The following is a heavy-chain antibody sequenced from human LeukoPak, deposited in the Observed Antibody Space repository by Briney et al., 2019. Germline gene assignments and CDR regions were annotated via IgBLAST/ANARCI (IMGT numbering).Heavy chain of an antibody. V-gene: IGHV4-34*01. CDR2: INHSGST. D-gene: IGHD3-16*01. CDR1: GGSFSGYY. J-gene: IGHJ4*02. Sequence: RSSETLCLTGAVYGGSFSGYYWSWIRQPPGKGLEWIGEINHSGSTNYNPSLKSRVTISVDTSKNQFSLKLSSVTAADTAVYYCARGPDLYYFDYWGQGTLVTVSS. CDR3: ARGPDLYYFDY.